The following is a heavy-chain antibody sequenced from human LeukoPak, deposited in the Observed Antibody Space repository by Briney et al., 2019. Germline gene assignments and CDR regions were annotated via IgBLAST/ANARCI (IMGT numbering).Heavy chain of an antibody. CDR2: ISSSSSYI. D-gene: IGHD2-21*01. V-gene: IGHV3-21*01. CDR3: ARSHMTSGYFDY. J-gene: IGHJ4*02. Sequence: PGGSLRLSCAASGFTFSSYSMNWVRQAPGKGLEWVSSISSSSSYIYYADSVKGRFTISRDNAKNSLYLQMNSLRAEDTAVYYCARSHMTSGYFDYWGQGTLVTVSS. CDR1: GFTFSSYS.